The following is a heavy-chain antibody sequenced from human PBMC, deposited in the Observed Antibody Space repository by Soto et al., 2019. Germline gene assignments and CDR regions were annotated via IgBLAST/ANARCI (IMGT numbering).Heavy chain of an antibody. CDR2: IYYSGST. D-gene: IGHD6-13*01. J-gene: IGHJ6*03. CDR3: AGPRYEYSSSWSPYYYYMDV. CDR1: GGSISSYY. V-gene: IGHV4-59*01. Sequence: SETLSLTCTVSGGSISSYYWSWIRQPPGKGLEWIGYIYYSGSTNYNPSLKSRVTISVDTSKNQFSLKLSSVTAADTAVYYCAGPRYEYSSSWSPYYYYMDVWGKGTKVTVSS.